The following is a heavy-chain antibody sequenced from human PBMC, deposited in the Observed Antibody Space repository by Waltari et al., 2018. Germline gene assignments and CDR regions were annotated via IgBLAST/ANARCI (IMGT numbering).Heavy chain of an antibody. D-gene: IGHD6-13*01. CDR1: GFTFSDYA. Sequence: EVQLEESGGGLVQPGRSLRLSCSSSGFTFSDYAMSWFRLAPGKGIEWRGFIRTNVYGGKTVYAASVEGRFTISRDDSNNIAYLQINSLKTEDTATYYCSKNRAAGGHWYFDLWGRGTLVTVSS. V-gene: IGHV3-49*03. CDR2: IRTNVYGGKT. CDR3: SKNRAAGGHWYFDL. J-gene: IGHJ2*01.